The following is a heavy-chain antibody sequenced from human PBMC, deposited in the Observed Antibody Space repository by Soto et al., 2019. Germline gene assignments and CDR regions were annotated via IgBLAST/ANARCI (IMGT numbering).Heavy chain of an antibody. CDR2: INWNSGSI. CDR3: VKDESINWYSGHFRH. D-gene: IGHD6-13*01. J-gene: IGHJ1*01. V-gene: IGHV3-9*01. CDR1: GFTFDDYA. Sequence: GGSLRLSCAASGFTFDDYAMHWVRQVPGKGLEWVSGINWNSGSIGYGDSVKGRFAISRDNAKNSLHLQMNSLSAEDTAFYYCVKDESINWYSGHFRHWGQGVLVTVSS.